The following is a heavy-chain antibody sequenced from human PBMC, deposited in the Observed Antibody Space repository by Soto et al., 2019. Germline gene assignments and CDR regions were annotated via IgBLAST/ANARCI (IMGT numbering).Heavy chain of an antibody. V-gene: IGHV3-33*01. CDR1: GFTFSSYG. CDR3: ARDTLPYSGRSCC. J-gene: IGHJ4*02. D-gene: IGHD1-26*01. Sequence: QVQLVESGVGVVQPGRSLRLSSAASGFTFSSYGMHWVRKAPGKGLEWVAVIWFDGSNEYYADSVKGRFTISRDNSKNTLYLQMNSLRAEDTAVYYCARDTLPYSGRSCCWGQGTLVTVSS. CDR2: IWFDGSNE.